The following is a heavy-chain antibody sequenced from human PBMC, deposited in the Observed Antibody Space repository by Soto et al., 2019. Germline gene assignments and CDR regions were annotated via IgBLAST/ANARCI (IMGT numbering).Heavy chain of an antibody. CDR1: GYTFTSYD. CDR3: ASRGGGVIDAPYYYMDV. Sequence: QVQLVQSGAEVKKPGASVKVSCKASGYTFTSYDINWVRQATGQGLEWMGWMNPNSGNTGYAQKFQGRVTMTRNTSIRTAYMELSSLGSEDTAMYSWASRGGGVIDAPYYYMDVWGKGTTVTFSS. V-gene: IGHV1-8*01. J-gene: IGHJ6*03. CDR2: MNPNSGNT. D-gene: IGHD3-16*02.